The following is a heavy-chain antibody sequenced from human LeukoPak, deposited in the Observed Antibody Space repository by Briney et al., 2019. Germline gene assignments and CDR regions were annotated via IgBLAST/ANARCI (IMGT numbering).Heavy chain of an antibody. V-gene: IGHV4-39*01. Sequence: PSETLSLTCTASGGSISSSSYYWGWIRQPPGKGLEWIGSIYYSGSTYYNPSLKSRVTISVDTSKNQFSLKLSSVTAADAAVYYRADSDSYAYWGQATLVTASS. CDR3: ADSDSYAY. CDR1: GGSISSSSYY. D-gene: IGHD3-3*01. J-gene: IGHJ4*02. CDR2: IYYSGST.